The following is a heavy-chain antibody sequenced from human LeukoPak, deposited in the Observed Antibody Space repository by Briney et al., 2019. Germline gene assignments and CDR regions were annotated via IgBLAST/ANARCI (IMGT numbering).Heavy chain of an antibody. CDR2: IIPIFGTA. Sequence: SVKVSCKASGGTFSSYAISWVRQAPGQGLEWMGGIIPIFGTANYAQKFQGRVTITADESTSTAYMELSSLRSEDTAVYYCARVRDIVLMVYDPALNYWGRGTLVTVSS. CDR1: GGTFSSYA. V-gene: IGHV1-69*13. D-gene: IGHD2-8*01. J-gene: IGHJ4*02. CDR3: ARVRDIVLMVYDPALNY.